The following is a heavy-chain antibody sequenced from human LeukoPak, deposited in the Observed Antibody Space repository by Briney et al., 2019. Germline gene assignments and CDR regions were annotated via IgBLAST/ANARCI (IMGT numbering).Heavy chain of an antibody. CDR3: ARRGSSWNRFDY. CDR1: GYSFTTYW. J-gene: IGHJ4*02. V-gene: IGHV5-10-1*01. D-gene: IGHD6-13*01. CDR2: IDLSDSYT. Sequence: GESLKISCKGSGYSFTTYWISWVRQMPGKGLEWMGRIDLSDSYTEYSPSFQGHVTISADKSTSTAYLQWNSLKASDTAMYYCARRGSSWNRFDYWGQGTLVTVSS.